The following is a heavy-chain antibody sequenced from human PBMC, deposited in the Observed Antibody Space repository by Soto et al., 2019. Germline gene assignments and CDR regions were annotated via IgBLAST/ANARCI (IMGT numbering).Heavy chain of an antibody. V-gene: IGHV4-31*03. D-gene: IGHD4-17*01. J-gene: IGHJ5*02. CDR2: IYYSGST. Sequence: QVQLQESGPGLVKPSQTLSLTCTVSGGSISSGGYYWSWIRQHPGKGLEWIGYIYYSGSTYYNPCLMRRVTISLDKSKNPFSRKLSSVTDADMAVYYCAGIYPAYGDYGQIDWFDPWGEGTLVTVSS. CDR3: AGIYPAYGDYGQIDWFDP. CDR1: GGSISSGGYY.